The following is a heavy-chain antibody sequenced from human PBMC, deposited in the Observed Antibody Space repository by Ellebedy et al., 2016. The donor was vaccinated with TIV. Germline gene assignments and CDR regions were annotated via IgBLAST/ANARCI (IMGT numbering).Heavy chain of an antibody. CDR3: ARARGYFGQSMDNWFDP. J-gene: IGHJ5*02. CDR2: IRSDGRTT. D-gene: IGHD3/OR15-3a*01. CDR1: GFTFSSYW. Sequence: PGGSLRLSCAVSGFTFSSYWMHRVRQAPGKGPVWVSTIRSDGRTTNYADSVKGRFTISRDNAKNTLYLQMNSLRVEDTAVYYCARARGYFGQSMDNWFDPWGQGTLVTVSS. V-gene: IGHV3-74*01.